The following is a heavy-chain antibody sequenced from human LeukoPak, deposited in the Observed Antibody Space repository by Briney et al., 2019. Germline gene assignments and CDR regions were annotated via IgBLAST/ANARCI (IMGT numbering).Heavy chain of an antibody. V-gene: IGHV1-18*01. CDR1: GYTFTSYG. Sequence: GASVKVSCKSSGYTFTSYGISWVRQAPGQGLEWMGWISAYNGNTNYAQKLQGRVTMTTDTSTSTAYMELRSLRSDDTAVYYCARVRWELLTSPGAFDIWGQGTMVTVSS. D-gene: IGHD1-26*01. J-gene: IGHJ3*02. CDR2: ISAYNGNT. CDR3: ARVRWELLTSPGAFDI.